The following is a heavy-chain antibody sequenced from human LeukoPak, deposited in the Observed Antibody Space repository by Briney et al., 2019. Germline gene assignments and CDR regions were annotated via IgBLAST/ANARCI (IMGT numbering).Heavy chain of an antibody. CDR2: IYNDNT. CDR3: ARRAGAYSHPYDY. V-gene: IGHV3-53*01. D-gene: IGHD4/OR15-4a*01. CDR1: GFTVSSNS. J-gene: IGHJ4*02. Sequence: GGSLRLSCTVSGFTVSSNSMSWVRQAPGKGLEWASFIYNDNTHYSDSVKGRFTISRDNSKSTLYLQMNSLRAEDTAVYYCARRAGAYSHPYDYWGQGTLVPVSS.